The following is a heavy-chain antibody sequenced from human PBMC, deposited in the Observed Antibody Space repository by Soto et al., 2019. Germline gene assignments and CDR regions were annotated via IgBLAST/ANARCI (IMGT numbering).Heavy chain of an antibody. D-gene: IGHD5-12*01. Sequence: QVQLQQWGAGLLKPSETLSLTCAVYGGSFSGYYWSWIRQPPGRGLEWIGEIKHSGRTNYNPSLKRRVTISVDTSKHQFSLKLSSVTAADTAVYYCARGLRWLQPFDYWGQGTLVTVSS. CDR3: ARGLRWLQPFDY. J-gene: IGHJ4*02. CDR1: GGSFSGYY. CDR2: IKHSGRT. V-gene: IGHV4-34*01.